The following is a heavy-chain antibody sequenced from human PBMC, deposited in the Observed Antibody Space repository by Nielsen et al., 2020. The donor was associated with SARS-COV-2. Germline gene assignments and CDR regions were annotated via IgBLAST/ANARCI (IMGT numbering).Heavy chain of an antibody. Sequence: GGSLRLSCAASGFTFSSYGMNWVGQAPGKGLEWVAVIWYDGSNKYYADSVKGRFTISRDNSKNTLYLQRNSLRAENTAVYYCARDSVTTKVLYYYGMDVWGQGTTVTVSS. J-gene: IGHJ6*02. V-gene: IGHV3-33*01. CDR2: IWYDGSNK. CDR1: GFTFSSYG. CDR3: ARDSVTTKVLYYYGMDV. D-gene: IGHD4-11*01.